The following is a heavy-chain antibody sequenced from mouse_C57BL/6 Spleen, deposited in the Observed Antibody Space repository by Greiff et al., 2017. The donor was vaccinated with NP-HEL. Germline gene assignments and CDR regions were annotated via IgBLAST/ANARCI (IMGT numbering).Heavy chain of an antibody. Sequence: VQLQQSGGGLVKPGGSLKLSCAASGFTFSDYGMHWVRQAPEKGLEWVAYISSGSSTIYYADTVKGRFTISRDNAKNTLFLQMTSLRSEDTAMYYCARRLQYFDVWGTGTTVTVSS. J-gene: IGHJ1*03. D-gene: IGHD1-2*01. CDR1: GFTFSDYG. CDR2: ISSGSSTI. CDR3: ARRLQYFDV. V-gene: IGHV5-17*01.